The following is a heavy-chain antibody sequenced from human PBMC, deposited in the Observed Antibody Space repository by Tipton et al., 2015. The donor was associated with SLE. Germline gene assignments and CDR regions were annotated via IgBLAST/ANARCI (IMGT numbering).Heavy chain of an antibody. CDR1: GDTVTSRNYY. V-gene: IGHV4-39*07. D-gene: IGHD1-1*01. Sequence: TLSLTCTDSGDTVTSRNYYWGWVRQPPGEGLEWIANIYYSGSTYYNPSLKSRVTISVDTSKNQLSLKLSAVTAADTAVYYCARALWKGGDYWGQGTLVTVSS. J-gene: IGHJ4*02. CDR3: ARALWKGGDY. CDR2: IYYSGST.